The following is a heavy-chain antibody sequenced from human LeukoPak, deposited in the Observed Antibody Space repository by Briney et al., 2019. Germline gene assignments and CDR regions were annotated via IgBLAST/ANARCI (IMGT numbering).Heavy chain of an antibody. CDR2: INTDGTVT. V-gene: IGHV3-74*01. CDR3: ATKQWLAPPPDS. D-gene: IGHD6-19*01. CDR1: GFTFSKYW. J-gene: IGHJ4*02. Sequence: GGSLRLSCAASGFTFSKYWMLWVRQAPGKGLESVSRINTDGTVTTYADSVKGRFTVSRDNADNTMSLQMNSVRDEDTAVYYCATKQWLAPPPDSWGQGTPVTVSS.